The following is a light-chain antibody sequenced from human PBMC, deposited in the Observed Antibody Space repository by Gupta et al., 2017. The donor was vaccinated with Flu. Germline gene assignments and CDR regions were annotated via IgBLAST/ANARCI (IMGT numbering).Light chain of an antibody. CDR2: RSD. CDR3: STWADNQRGWV. J-gene: IGLJ3*02. CDR1: IFNIGTNY. Sequence: TISCSGSIFNIGTNYVYWYKHLPGTAPKLLIHRSDQRPSGVPDRFSGSKSGYSASLAISGLRSDDEAVYYCSTWADNQRGWVFGGGTRLTVL. V-gene: IGLV1-47*01.